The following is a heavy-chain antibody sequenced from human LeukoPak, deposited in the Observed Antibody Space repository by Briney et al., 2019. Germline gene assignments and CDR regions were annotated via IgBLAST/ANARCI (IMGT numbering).Heavy chain of an antibody. D-gene: IGHD6-13*01. CDR3: AREGSDSSSWYGWFDP. Sequence: GRSLRLSCAASGFTFSSYGMHWVRKAPGKGLEWVAVIWYDGSNKYYADSVKGRFTISRDNSKNTLYLQMNSLRAEDTAVYYCAREGSDSSSWYGWFDPWGQGTLVTVSS. J-gene: IGHJ5*02. CDR1: GFTFSSYG. CDR2: IWYDGSNK. V-gene: IGHV3-33*01.